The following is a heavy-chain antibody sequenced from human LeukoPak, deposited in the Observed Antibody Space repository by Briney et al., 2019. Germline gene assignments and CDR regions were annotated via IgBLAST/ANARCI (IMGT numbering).Heavy chain of an antibody. V-gene: IGHV7-4-1*02. Sequence: ASVKVSCTASGYTFTSYAMNWVRQAPGQGLEWMGWINTNTGNPTYAQGFTGRFVFSLDTSVSTAYLQISSLKAEDTAVYYCARSPYYYGSGRRWFDPWGQGTLVTVSS. D-gene: IGHD3-10*01. CDR3: ARSPYYYGSGRRWFDP. CDR2: INTNTGNP. J-gene: IGHJ5*02. CDR1: GYTFTSYA.